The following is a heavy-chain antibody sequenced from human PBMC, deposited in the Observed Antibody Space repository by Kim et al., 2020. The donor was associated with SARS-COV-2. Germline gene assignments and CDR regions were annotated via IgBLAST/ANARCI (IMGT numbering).Heavy chain of an antibody. CDR3: AKGYYGSGSLTLCPDY. J-gene: IGHJ4*02. D-gene: IGHD3-10*01. V-gene: IGHV3-33*06. Sequence: GGSLRLSCAASGFTFSSYGMHWVRQAPGKGLEWVAVIWYDGSNKYYADSVKGRFTISRDNSKSTLYLQMNSLRAEDTAVYYCAKGYYGSGSLTLCPDYWGQGTLVTVSS. CDR2: IWYDGSNK. CDR1: GFTFSSYG.